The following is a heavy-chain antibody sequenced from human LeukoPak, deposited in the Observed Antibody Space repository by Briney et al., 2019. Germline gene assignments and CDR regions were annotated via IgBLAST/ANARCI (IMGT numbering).Heavy chain of an antibody. CDR3: ARGTLGSTFDY. V-gene: IGHV3-66*02. CDR2: IYSGVST. Sequence: GGSLRLSCAASGFTVSSNYMSWVRQAPGKGLEWVSVIYSGVSTYYADSVKGRFTISRDNSKNTLYLQMNSLRAEDTAVYYCARGTLGSTFDYWGQGTLVTVSS. CDR1: GFTVSSNY. J-gene: IGHJ4*02.